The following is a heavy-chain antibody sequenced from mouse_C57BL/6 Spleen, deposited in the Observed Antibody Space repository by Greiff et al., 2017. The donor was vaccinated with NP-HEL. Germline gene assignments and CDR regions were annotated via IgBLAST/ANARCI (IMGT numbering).Heavy chain of an antibody. CDR3: ARRGGYDGYYREY. CDR1: GYTFTSYW. Sequence: QVQLKQPGAELVKPGASVKMSCKASGYTFTSYWITWVKQRPGQGLEWIGDIYPGSGSTNYNEKFKSKATLTVDTSSSTAYMQLSSLTSEDSAVYYCARRGGYDGYYREYWGQGTTLTVSS. CDR2: IYPGSGST. D-gene: IGHD2-3*01. V-gene: IGHV1-55*01. J-gene: IGHJ2*01.